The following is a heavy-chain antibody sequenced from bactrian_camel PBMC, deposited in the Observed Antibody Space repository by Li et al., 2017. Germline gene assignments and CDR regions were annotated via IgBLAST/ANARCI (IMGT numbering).Heavy chain of an antibody. CDR1: PGTAF. D-gene: IGHD2*01. J-gene: IGHJ4*01. Sequence: QVQLVESGGGSAQVGGSLRLSCTTFPGTAFKAWFRQTPGKEREGVAAIFTGSGRDYYAASVTGRFTISEVRAEDTAYLQMNSLKPEDTAIYYCTKDLSRDSDGYEYNYWGQGTQVT. CDR2: IFTGSGRD. V-gene: IGHV3S53*01. CDR3: TKDLSRDSDGYEYNY.